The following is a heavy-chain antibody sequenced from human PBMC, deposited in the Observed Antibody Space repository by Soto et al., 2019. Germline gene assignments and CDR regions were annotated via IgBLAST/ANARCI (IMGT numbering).Heavy chain of an antibody. Sequence: GGSLRLSCAASGFTFSSYAMTWVRQAPGKGLEWVAAITTGGDATYYADSVKGRFTISRDNSKNTLYLQMNSLRAEVTAVYCCAKVSPLRGNFQYLDYWGQGILVTVSS. CDR1: GFTFSSYA. D-gene: IGHD1-26*01. J-gene: IGHJ4*02. CDR2: ITTGGDAT. CDR3: AKVSPLRGNFQYLDY. V-gene: IGHV3-23*01.